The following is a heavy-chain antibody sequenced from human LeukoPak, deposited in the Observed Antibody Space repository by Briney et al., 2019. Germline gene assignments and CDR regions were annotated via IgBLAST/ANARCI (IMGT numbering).Heavy chain of an antibody. V-gene: IGHV3-7*04. CDR1: GFTFSSYW. CDR3: ARAWYSSSWLSRFDP. Sequence: GSLRLSCAASGFTFSSYWMSWVRQAPGKGLEWVANIKQDGSEKYYVDSVKGRFTISRDNAKNSLYLQMNSLRAEDTAVYYCARAWYSSSWLSRFDPWGQGTLVTASS. J-gene: IGHJ5*02. CDR2: IKQDGSEK. D-gene: IGHD6-13*01.